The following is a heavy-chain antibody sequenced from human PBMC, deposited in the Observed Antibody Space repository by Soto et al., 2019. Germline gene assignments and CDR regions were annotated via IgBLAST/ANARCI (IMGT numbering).Heavy chain of an antibody. J-gene: IGHJ4*02. D-gene: IGHD4-4*01. CDR1: GFTFSSYA. Sequence: WGSLRLSCAASGFTFSSYAMHWVRQAPGKGLEWVAVISYDGSNKYYADSVKGRFTISRDNSKNTLYLQMNSLRAEDTAVYYCAREPQSHYYFDHWGQGTLVTVS. V-gene: IGHV3-30-3*01. CDR3: AREPQSHYYFDH. CDR2: ISYDGSNK.